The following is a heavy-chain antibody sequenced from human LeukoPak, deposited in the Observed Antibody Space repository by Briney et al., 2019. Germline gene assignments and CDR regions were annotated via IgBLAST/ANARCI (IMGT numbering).Heavy chain of an antibody. J-gene: IGHJ4*02. CDR2: IYPGDSDT. Sequence: GESLKISCQGSGYSFTSYWIGWVRQMPGKGLEWMGIIYPGDSDTRYSPSFQGQVTISADKSISTAYLQWSSLKASDTAMYYCARQAMTTVTIFDYWGQGTLVTVSS. V-gene: IGHV5-51*01. CDR1: GYSFTSYW. D-gene: IGHD4-17*01. CDR3: ARQAMTTVTIFDY.